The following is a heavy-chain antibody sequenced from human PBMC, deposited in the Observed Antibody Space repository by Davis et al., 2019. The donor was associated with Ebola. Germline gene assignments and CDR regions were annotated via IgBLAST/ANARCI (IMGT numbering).Heavy chain of an antibody. CDR2: INHSGST. D-gene: IGHD5-12*01. CDR1: GGSISSSSYY. J-gene: IGHJ6*02. CDR3: ARGRGKWLRFYGMDV. V-gene: IGHV4-39*07. Sequence: MPSETLSLTCTVSGGSISSSSYYWGWIRQPPGKGLEWIGEINHSGSTNYNPSLKSRVTISVDTSKNQFSLKLSSVTAADTAVYYCARGRGKWLRFYGMDVWGQGTTVTVSS.